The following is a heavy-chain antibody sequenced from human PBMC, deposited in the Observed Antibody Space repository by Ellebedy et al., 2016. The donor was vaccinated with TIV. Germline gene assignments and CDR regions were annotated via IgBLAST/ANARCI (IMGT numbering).Heavy chain of an antibody. V-gene: IGHV3-30-3*01. Sequence: GESLKISCAASGFTFSSYAMHWVRQAPGKGLEWVAVISYDGSNKYYADSVKGRFTISRDNSKNTLYLQMNSLRAEDTAVYYCARWTSGRLIYGLDVWGQGTTVTVSS. D-gene: IGHD3-10*01. CDR1: GFTFSSYA. J-gene: IGHJ6*02. CDR2: ISYDGSNK. CDR3: ARWTSGRLIYGLDV.